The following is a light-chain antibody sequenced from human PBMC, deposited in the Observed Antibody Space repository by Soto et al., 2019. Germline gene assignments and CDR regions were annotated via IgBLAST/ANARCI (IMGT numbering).Light chain of an antibody. V-gene: IGKV2-30*02. J-gene: IGKJ1*01. CDR3: MKGTHGLWT. Sequence: DVVMTQSPLSLPVTLGQPASISCTSSQSLIHSDGSTYLSWFQQRPGQSPRRLIYEVSDRDTGVPDRFSGSAAGTDFTLRIRRVEAEDVGVYYCMKGTHGLWTFGQGTEVEIK. CDR2: EVS. CDR1: QSLIHSDGSTY.